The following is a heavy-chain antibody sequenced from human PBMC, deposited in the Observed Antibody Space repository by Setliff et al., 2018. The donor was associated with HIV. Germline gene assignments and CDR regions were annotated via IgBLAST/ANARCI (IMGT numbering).Heavy chain of an antibody. V-gene: IGHV1-69*13. CDR2: IILAFNVI. J-gene: IGHJ6*04. CDR1: GGTFGASG. D-gene: IGHD3-10*01. Sequence: SVKVSCKASGGTFGASGINWVRQAPGQGFEWMGTIILAFNVIKYAQKFQGRVTITADESARTAFMEMRSLRSDDTAIYYCASGIRGLIRTDYYYEMEVWGKGTTATVSS. CDR3: ASGIRGLIRTDYYYEMEV.